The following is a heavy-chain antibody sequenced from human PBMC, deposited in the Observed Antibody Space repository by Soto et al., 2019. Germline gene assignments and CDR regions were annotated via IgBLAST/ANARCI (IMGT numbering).Heavy chain of an antibody. CDR2: IFPSDSDT. CDR3: ARKDKSGYFNWFDP. Sequence: VESLKISCKGSGYKFNTYWINWVRQMPGKGLEWMGIIFPSDSDTRYSPSFQGQVTISADRSTSTVFLQWASLKASDTAVYFCARKDKSGYFNWFDPWGQGTLVTVSS. D-gene: IGHD3-22*01. V-gene: IGHV5-51*01. J-gene: IGHJ5*02. CDR1: GYKFNTYW.